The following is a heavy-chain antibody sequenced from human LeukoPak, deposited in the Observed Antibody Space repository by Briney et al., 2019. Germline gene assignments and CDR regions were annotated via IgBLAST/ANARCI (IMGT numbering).Heavy chain of an antibody. J-gene: IGHJ4*02. CDR1: GGSISSSNW. Sequence: SETLSLTCAVSGGSISSSNWWSWVRQPPGKVLEWIGEIYHSGSTSYNPSLKSRVTISVDKSKNQFSLKLSSVTAADTAVYYCARDCSGGSCYSFDYWGQGTLVTVSS. V-gene: IGHV4-4*02. CDR3: ARDCSGGSCYSFDY. D-gene: IGHD2-15*01. CDR2: IYHSGST.